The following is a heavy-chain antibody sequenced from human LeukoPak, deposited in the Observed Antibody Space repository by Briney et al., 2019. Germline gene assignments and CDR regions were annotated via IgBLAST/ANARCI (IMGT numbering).Heavy chain of an antibody. CDR1: GFTFSSNA. J-gene: IGHJ3*02. CDR2: ISFDGSNK. Sequence: PGGSLRLSCAASGFTFSSNAMHWVRQAPGKGPEWVAIISFDGSNKYYADSVKGRFTISRDNSKNTLYLKMNSLRAEDTAVYYCARDPKGGYSYGWGAFDIWGHGTMVTVSS. D-gene: IGHD5-12*01. CDR3: ARDPKGGYSYGWGAFDI. V-gene: IGHV3-30-3*01.